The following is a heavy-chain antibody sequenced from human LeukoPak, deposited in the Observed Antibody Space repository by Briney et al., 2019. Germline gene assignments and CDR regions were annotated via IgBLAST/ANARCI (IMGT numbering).Heavy chain of an antibody. D-gene: IGHD5-24*01. J-gene: IGHJ6*02. CDR3: ARGVEMATIGLGWGPYGMDV. V-gene: IGHV1-69*04. CDR1: GGTFSSYA. CDR2: IIPILGIA. Sequence: ASVKVSCKASGGTFSSYAISWVRQAPGQGLEWMGRIIPILGIANYAQKFQGRVTITADKSTSTAYMELSSLRSEDTAVYYCARGVEMATIGLGWGPYGMDVWGQGTTVTVSS.